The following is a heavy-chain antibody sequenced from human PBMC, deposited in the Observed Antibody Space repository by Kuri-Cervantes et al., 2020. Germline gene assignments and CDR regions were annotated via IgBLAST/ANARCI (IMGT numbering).Heavy chain of an antibody. CDR2: INHSGST. J-gene: IGHJ2*01. Sequence: SESLSLTCAVYGWSFSDYYWSWIRQPTGKGLEWIGEINHSGSTNYNLSLKSRVTISVDTPKNQFSLKLTSVTAADTAVYYCASEGRYYDSSGYLWGRGTLVTVSS. V-gene: IGHV4-34*01. CDR1: GWSFSDYY. CDR3: ASEGRYYDSSGYL. D-gene: IGHD3-22*01.